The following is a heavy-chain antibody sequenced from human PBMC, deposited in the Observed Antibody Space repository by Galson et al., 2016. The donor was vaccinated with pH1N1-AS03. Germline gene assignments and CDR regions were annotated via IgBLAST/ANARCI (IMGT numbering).Heavy chain of an antibody. Sequence: LTCTVSRGSFGGAYWTWIRQPPGKGLEWIGGIIIGRGLPPTYNPSLNRRVTISIDTSRGELSRRLRSVTAADTGVYYCARRPTGIDYWGQGSQVTVSS. V-gene: IGHV4-34*12. D-gene: IGHD3-10*01. CDR1: RGSFGGAY. CDR3: ARRPTGIDY. CDR2: IIIGRGLPP. J-gene: IGHJ4*02.